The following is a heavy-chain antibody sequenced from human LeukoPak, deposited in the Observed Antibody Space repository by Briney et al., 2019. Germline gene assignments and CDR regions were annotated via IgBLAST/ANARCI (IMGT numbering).Heavy chain of an antibody. CDR2: INTNTGIT. D-gene: IGHD2-21*02. CDR3: ARGRLVTKGQLVY. J-gene: IGHJ4*02. Sequence: ASVNVSCRASGYTFTNYAMSWVRQAPGQGREWMGWINTNTGITTYAQGFTGRFVFSLDTSVSTAYLQISSLRAEDTAVYYCARGRLVTKGQLVYWGQGTLVIVSS. V-gene: IGHV7-4-1*02. CDR1: GYTFTNYA.